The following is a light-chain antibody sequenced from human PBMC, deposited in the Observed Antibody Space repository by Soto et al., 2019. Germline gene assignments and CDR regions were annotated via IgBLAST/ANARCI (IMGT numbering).Light chain of an antibody. V-gene: IGKV3-15*01. CDR3: QQYSNWPPWT. Sequence: EIVMTQSPATLSVSPGERATLSCRASQSVSSNLAWYQQKPGQAPRLLIYSASTRATGIPVRFSGSGSGTEFTLTISSLQSEDFAVCYCQQYSNWPPWTFGQGTKVEIK. CDR1: QSVSSN. J-gene: IGKJ1*01. CDR2: SAS.